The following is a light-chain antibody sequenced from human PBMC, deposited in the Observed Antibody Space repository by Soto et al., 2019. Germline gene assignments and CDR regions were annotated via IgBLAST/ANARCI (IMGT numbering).Light chain of an antibody. J-gene: IGKJ1*01. V-gene: IGKV3-15*01. CDR2: GAS. Sequence: EIVMTQSPATLSVSPGERATLSCRASQSVSSNLAWYQQKPGQAPRLLIYGASTRATGIPARFSGSGSGTEFTLTFSSLQSEDFAVYYCQQYNNWPRTFGKGTKV. CDR3: QQYNNWPRT. CDR1: QSVSSN.